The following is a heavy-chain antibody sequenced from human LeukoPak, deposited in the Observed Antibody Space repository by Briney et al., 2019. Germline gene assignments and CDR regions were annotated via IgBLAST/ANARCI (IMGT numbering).Heavy chain of an antibody. J-gene: IGHJ5*02. Sequence: GASVEVSCKASGYTFSSYGISWVRQAPRQGLEWMGWISGYNDNTKYYAQKLQGRVTMTTDTSTSTAYMELRSLRSDDTAVYYCARDTKRSRARWENLGFDPWGQGTLVTVSS. CDR2: ISGYNDNT. CDR3: ARDTKRSRARWENLGFDP. V-gene: IGHV1-18*01. D-gene: IGHD1-26*01. CDR1: GYTFSSYG.